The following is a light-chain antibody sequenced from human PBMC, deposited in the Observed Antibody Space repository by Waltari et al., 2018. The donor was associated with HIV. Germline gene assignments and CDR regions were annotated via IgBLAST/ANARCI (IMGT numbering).Light chain of an antibody. CDR3: CSYTGTYTFV. J-gene: IGLJ2*01. CDR1: SSDVGGYNY. CDR2: EVN. V-gene: IGLV2-11*01. Sequence: QSALTQPRSVSGSPGQSVTISCSGASSDVGGYNYVSWYKQHPGKAPKVMMYEVNKRTSGVPDRCSGSKSGNTASLTISGLQAEDEADYYCCSYTGTYTFVFGGGTKLTVL.